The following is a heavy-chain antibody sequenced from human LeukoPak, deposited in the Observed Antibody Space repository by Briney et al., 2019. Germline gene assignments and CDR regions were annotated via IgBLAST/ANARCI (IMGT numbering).Heavy chain of an antibody. CDR3: ARDLNYIDV. Sequence: PGGSLRLSCAPSGFTVSSNYMSWVRQAPGKGLQWVSIIYSGGSTYYTDSVKGRFTISRDSSRNTLYLQMNSLRAEDTAVYYCARDLNYIDVWGKGTTVTVSS. J-gene: IGHJ6*03. V-gene: IGHV3-66*02. CDR2: IYSGGST. CDR1: GFTVSSNY.